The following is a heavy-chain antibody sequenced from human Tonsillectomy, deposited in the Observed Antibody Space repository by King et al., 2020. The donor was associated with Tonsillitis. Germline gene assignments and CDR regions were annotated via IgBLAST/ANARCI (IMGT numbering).Heavy chain of an antibody. Sequence: QLQESGPGLVKPSETLSLTCTVSSGSISRASYYWGWIRLPPGMGLEWIGSVCYCGSTYYYPSLKSRVTISLDTSKNTFSLKLSSVTAADTAVYYCARIQWLANYYYYYMDVWGKGTTVTVSS. CDR2: VCYCGST. V-gene: IGHV4-39*01. CDR1: SGSISRASYY. CDR3: ARIQWLANYYYYYMDV. J-gene: IGHJ6*03. D-gene: IGHD6-19*01.